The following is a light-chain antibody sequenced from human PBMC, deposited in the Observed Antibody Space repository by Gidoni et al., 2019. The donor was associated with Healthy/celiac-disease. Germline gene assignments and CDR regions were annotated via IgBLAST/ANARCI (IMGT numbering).Light chain of an antibody. V-gene: IGKV1-5*03. CDR2: KAS. J-gene: IGKJ5*01. Sequence: DIQRTQPPSTLYASVGDRCTNTCRASQSISSGWAWYQQKPGKAPKLLIYKASSLESGVPSRFSGSGSGTEFSLTISSLQPDDFATYYCQKYNSYLITFGQGTRLEIK. CDR1: QSISSG. CDR3: QKYNSYLIT.